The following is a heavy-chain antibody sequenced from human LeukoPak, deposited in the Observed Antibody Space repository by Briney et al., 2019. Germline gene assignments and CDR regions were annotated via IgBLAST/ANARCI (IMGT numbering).Heavy chain of an antibody. J-gene: IGHJ6*03. CDR1: GFTFSIYS. CDR3: AKDDGYRDYYYYYMDV. Sequence: GGSLRLSCAASGFTFSIYSMNWVRQAPGKGLEWVSSISSNGNYIYYADSVKGRFTISRDNSKNTLYLQMNSLRAEDTAVYYCAKDDGYRDYYYYYMDVWGKGTTVTISS. D-gene: IGHD5-18*01. CDR2: ISSNGNYI. V-gene: IGHV3-21*01.